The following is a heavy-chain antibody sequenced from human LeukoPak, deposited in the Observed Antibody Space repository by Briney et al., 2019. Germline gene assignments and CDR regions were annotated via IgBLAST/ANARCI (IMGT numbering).Heavy chain of an antibody. J-gene: IGHJ4*02. CDR1: GFTFTYYG. D-gene: IGHD2-21*02. Sequence: GGSLRLSCGASGFTFTYYGMHWVRQAPGKGLEWVTFVRSDGSDKYYADSVKGRFTFSRDNSRNTVYLQMNSLRPEDTAVYYCVRDRDWAFDYWGQGSLVTVSS. CDR3: VRDRDWAFDY. V-gene: IGHV3-30*02. CDR2: VRSDGSDK.